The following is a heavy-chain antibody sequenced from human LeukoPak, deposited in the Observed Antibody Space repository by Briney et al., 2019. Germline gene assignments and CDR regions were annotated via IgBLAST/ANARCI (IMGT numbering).Heavy chain of an antibody. J-gene: IGHJ6*04. CDR3: AGVIAAAAFGTDV. D-gene: IGHD6-6*01. Sequence: PSETLSLTCAVYGGSFSGYYWSWIRQPPGKGLEWIGYIYYSGSTNYNPSLKSRVTISVDTSKNQFSLKLSSVTAADTAVYYCAGVIAAAAFGTDVWGKGTTVTVSS. CDR1: GGSFSGYY. CDR2: IYYSGST. V-gene: IGHV4-59*01.